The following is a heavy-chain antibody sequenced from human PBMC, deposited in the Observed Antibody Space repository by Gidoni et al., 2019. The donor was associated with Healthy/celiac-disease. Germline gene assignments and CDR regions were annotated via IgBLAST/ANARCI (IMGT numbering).Heavy chain of an antibody. V-gene: IGHV4-39*01. Sequence: QLQLQASGPGLVKPSETLSLTCTVAGGSISSSSYYWGWIRQPPGKGLEWIGSIYYSGSTYYNPSLKGRVTISVDTSKNQFSLKLSSVTAADTAVYYCASLYYYGSGSYAFDIWGQGTMVTVSS. CDR2: IYYSGST. CDR1: GGSISSSSYY. D-gene: IGHD3-10*01. J-gene: IGHJ3*02. CDR3: ASLYYYGSGSYAFDI.